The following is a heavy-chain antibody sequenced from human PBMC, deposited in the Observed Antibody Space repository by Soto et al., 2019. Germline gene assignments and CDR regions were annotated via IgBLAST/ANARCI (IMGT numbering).Heavy chain of an antibody. Sequence: GGSLRLSCAASGFTFSSYWMHWVRQAPGKGLVWVSRINSDGSSTSYADSVKGRFTISRDNAKNTLYLQTNSLRAEDTAVYCCARDYIVVVPAAMRDYYYGMDVWGQGTTVTVSS. CDR3: ARDYIVVVPAAMRDYYYGMDV. V-gene: IGHV3-74*01. J-gene: IGHJ6*02. CDR2: INSDGSST. D-gene: IGHD2-2*01. CDR1: GFTFSSYW.